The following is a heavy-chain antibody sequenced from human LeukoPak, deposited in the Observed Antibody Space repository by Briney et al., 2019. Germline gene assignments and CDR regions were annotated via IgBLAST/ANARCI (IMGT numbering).Heavy chain of an antibody. V-gene: IGHV3-48*01. CDR1: GFTFSSHS. Sequence: GGSLRLSCAASGFTFSSHSRNWVRQAPGKGLEWVSYISSSSSTIYYADSVKGRFTISRDNAKNSLYLQMNSLRAEDTAVYYCARGAYYYEDWGQGTLVTVSS. D-gene: IGHD3-22*01. CDR2: ISSSSSTI. CDR3: ARGAYYYED. J-gene: IGHJ4*02.